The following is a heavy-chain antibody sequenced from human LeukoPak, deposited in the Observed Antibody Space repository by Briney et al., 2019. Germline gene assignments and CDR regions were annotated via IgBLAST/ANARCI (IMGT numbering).Heavy chain of an antibody. CDR2: ISADNGNT. V-gene: IGHV1-18*01. Sequence: ASVKVSCKASGYTFTSYAISWVRQAPGQGLEWMGWISADNGNTDYAQRFQGRVTMTTDTSTSTAYMELRRLRSDDTAVYYCGRDYLPSRYHSPGGNVGYFDYWGQGTLVTVSS. CDR1: GYTFTSYA. D-gene: IGHD3-16*01. CDR3: GRDYLPSRYHSPGGNVGYFDY. J-gene: IGHJ4*02.